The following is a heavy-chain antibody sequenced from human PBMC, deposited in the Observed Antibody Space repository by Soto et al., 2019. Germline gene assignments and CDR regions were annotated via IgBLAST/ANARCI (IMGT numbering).Heavy chain of an antibody. CDR3: ARLTRGVYDLDRLWEKFDY. CDR2: IYWDDDK. D-gene: IGHD5-12*01. CDR1: GFSLSTNGMG. Sequence: QITVKASGLTLVKPTQTLTLTCTFSGFSLSTNGMGVGWIRQSPGKALEWLALIYWDDDKRYSPSLRRRLTITNDTSKTSEDVTMTNMSPVNTAKYSAARLTRGVYDLDRLWEKFDYVGQGPLVPVSS. J-gene: IGHJ4*02. V-gene: IGHV2-5*02.